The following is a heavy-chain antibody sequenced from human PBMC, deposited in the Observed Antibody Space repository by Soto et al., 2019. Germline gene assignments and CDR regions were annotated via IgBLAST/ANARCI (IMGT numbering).Heavy chain of an antibody. CDR3: AREKARGVWYYFDY. Sequence: PSETLSLTCTVSGGSISSYYWSWIRQPAGKGLEWIGRIYTSGSTNYDPSLKSRVTMSVDTSKNQFSLKLSSVTAADTAVYYCAREKARGVWYYFDYWGQGTLVTVSS. D-gene: IGHD3-10*01. CDR1: GGSISSYY. V-gene: IGHV4-4*07. CDR2: IYTSGST. J-gene: IGHJ4*02.